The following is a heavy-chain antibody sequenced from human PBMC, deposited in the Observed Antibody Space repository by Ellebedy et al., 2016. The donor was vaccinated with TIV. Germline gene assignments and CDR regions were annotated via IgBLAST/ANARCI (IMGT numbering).Heavy chain of an antibody. D-gene: IGHD6-19*01. V-gene: IGHV1-69*05. CDR1: GGTFSSYA. J-gene: IGHJ2*01. CDR2: IIPIFGTA. CDR3: ARKVAGTMDFDL. Sequence: AASVKVSCKASGGTFSSYAISWVRQAPGQGLEWMGGIIPIFGTANYAQKFQGRVTITRNTSISTAYMELSSLRSEDTAVYYCARKVAGTMDFDLWGRGTLVTVSS.